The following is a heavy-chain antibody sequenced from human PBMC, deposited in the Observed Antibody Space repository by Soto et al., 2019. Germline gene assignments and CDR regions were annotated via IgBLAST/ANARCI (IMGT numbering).Heavy chain of an antibody. D-gene: IGHD6-6*01. J-gene: IGHJ4*01. CDR2: ISSSGTTI. CDR3: ARAQIYSSSSPFDY. V-gene: IGHV3-11*01. Sequence: GGSLRLSCAASGFTFDDYTMHWVRQAPGKGLEWVSYISSSGTTIYYADSVKGRVTMTRNTSISTAYMELSSLRSEDTAVYYCARAQIYSSSSPFDYWGHGTLVTVSS. CDR1: GFTFDDYT.